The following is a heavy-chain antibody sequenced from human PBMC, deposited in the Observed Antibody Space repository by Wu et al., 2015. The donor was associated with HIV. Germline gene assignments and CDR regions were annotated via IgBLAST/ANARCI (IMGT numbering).Heavy chain of an antibody. V-gene: IGHV1-2*02. CDR1: GYPFTGYY. J-gene: IGHJ4*02. CDR2: INPNSGGT. D-gene: IGHD3-10*01. CDR3: TRAIGSGSYYNGEEKHYFLY. Sequence: QVQLVQSGAEMKKPGASVKVSCKTSGYPFTGYYIHWVRQAPGQRLEWVGWINPNSGGTMSAEEFQGRVTMTRDTSISTAYMELSRLTSDDTAVYYCTRAIGSGSYYNGEEKHYFLYWGQGTLVTVSS.